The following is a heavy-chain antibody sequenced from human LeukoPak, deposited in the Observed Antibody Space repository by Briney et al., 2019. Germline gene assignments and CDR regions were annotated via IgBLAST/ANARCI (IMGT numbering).Heavy chain of an antibody. J-gene: IGHJ2*01. CDR3: ARGPRIAAAGTGRYLDL. CDR1: GGSFSGYY. CDR2: INHSGST. D-gene: IGHD6-13*01. Sequence: KPSETLSLTCAVYGGSFSGYYWSWIRQPPGKGLEWIGEINHSGSTNYNPSLKSRVTISVDTSKNQFSLKLSSVTAADTAVYYCARGPRIAAAGTGRYLDLWGRGTLVTVSS. V-gene: IGHV4-34*01.